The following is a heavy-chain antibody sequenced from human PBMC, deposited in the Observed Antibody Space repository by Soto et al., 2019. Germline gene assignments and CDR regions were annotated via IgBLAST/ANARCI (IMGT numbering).Heavy chain of an antibody. V-gene: IGHV3-7*03. J-gene: IGHJ4*02. Sequence: PGGSLRLSCAASGFTFSSYWMSWVRQAPGEGLEWVAHTRQDGGQEYYVDSVKGRFTISRDNAKNSLYLQMNSLRVEDTAVYYCARYPNPTVAGLPFDLWGQGTLVTVSS. CDR2: TRQDGGQE. CDR1: GFTFSSYW. CDR3: ARYPNPTVAGLPFDL. D-gene: IGHD6-19*01.